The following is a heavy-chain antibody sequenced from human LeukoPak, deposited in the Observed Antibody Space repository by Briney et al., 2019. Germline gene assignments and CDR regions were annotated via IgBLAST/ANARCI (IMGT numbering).Heavy chain of an antibody. V-gene: IGHV3-30*18. J-gene: IGHJ4*02. CDR3: AKDSSSSVWGGSFDW. Sequence: GRSLRLSCAASGFIFSSYGMHWVRQAPGKGLEWVAVISYDGSNKYYVDSVKGRFTISRDNSKNTLYLQMNSLRAEDTAVYYCAKDSSSSVWGGSFDWWGQGTLVTVSS. D-gene: IGHD6-6*01. CDR1: GFIFSSYG. CDR2: ISYDGSNK.